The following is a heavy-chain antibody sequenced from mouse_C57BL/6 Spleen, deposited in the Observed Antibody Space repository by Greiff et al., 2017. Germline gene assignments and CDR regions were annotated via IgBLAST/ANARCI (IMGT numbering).Heavy chain of an antibody. Sequence: QVQLQQSGPERVKPGASVKISCKASGYAFSSSWMHWVTPRPGKGLEWIGRIYPGDGDTNYNGKFKGKATLTADKSSSTAYMQLSSLTSEDSAVYFCSKDYAAQVDLHDCYIEVWAEVTPFTVSP. D-gene: IGHD2-4*01. CDR2: IYPGDGDT. V-gene: IGHV1-82*01. CDR1: GYAFSSSW. CDR3: SKDYAAQVDLHDCYIEV. J-gene: IGHJ1*01.